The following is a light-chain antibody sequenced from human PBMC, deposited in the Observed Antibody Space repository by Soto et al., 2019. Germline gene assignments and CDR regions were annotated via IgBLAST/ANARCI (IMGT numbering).Light chain of an antibody. Sequence: EIVLTQSPATLSLSPGERATLSCRASQSVSIYLAWYQQKPGQAPRLLIYDASNRATAIPVRFSGSGSGTDFTLTISSLEPEDFAVYYCHQRSNWPLTFGGGTKVEIK. CDR3: HQRSNWPLT. V-gene: IGKV3-11*01. CDR1: QSVSIY. J-gene: IGKJ4*01. CDR2: DAS.